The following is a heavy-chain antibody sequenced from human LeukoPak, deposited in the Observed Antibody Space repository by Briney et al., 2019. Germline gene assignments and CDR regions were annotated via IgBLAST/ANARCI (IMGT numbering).Heavy chain of an antibody. CDR1: GFTFSIHA. CDR2: ISTTADII. Sequence: GGSLRLSCAASGFTFSIHAMSWIRQAPGKGLEWVSYISTTADIIYYADSVKGRFTISRDNAKNSLYLQMNSLRAEDTATYYCATGGLGKILFSYWGQGTLVAVSS. J-gene: IGHJ4*02. CDR3: ATGGLGKILFSY. V-gene: IGHV3-11*01. D-gene: IGHD3/OR15-3a*01.